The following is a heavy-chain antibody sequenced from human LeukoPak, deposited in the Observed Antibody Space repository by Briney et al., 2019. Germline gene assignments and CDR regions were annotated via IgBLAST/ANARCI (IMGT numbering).Heavy chain of an antibody. CDR2: ISHDGSYK. Sequence: GGSLRLSCAASGFTFSSHVMHWVRQAPGKGLEWVAVISHDGSYKYYPDSVKGRFTISRDNSKNTPYLQMNNLRAEDTAVYYCARGPVGVGATTYFDYWGQGTLVTVSS. V-gene: IGHV3-30*01. J-gene: IGHJ4*02. CDR3: ARGPVGVGATTYFDY. CDR1: GFTFSSHV. D-gene: IGHD1-26*01.